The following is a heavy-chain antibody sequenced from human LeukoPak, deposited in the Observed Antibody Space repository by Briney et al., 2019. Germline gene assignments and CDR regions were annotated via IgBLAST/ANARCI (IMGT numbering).Heavy chain of an antibody. Sequence: GGSLRLSCAAPGFAFSSYWMSWVRQAPGKGLEWVANIKQDGSEKYYVDSVKGRFTISRDNAKNSLYLQMNSLRAEDTAVYYCARGIVVPAAPLRRIYYYYGMDVWGQGTTVTVSS. J-gene: IGHJ6*02. D-gene: IGHD2-2*01. CDR1: GFAFSSYW. V-gene: IGHV3-7*01. CDR2: IKQDGSEK. CDR3: ARGIVVPAAPLRRIYYYYGMDV.